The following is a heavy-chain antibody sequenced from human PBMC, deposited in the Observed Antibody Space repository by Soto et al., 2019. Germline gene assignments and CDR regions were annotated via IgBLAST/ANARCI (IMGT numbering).Heavy chain of an antibody. V-gene: IGHV4-31*03. D-gene: IGHD2-15*01. J-gene: IGHJ6*02. CDR3: ARGQIVVVAATYYYYGMDV. CDR1: GGSISSGGYY. CDR2: IYYSGST. Sequence: LSPTCTVSGGSISSGGYYGSLIRQHPGKGLEWIGYIYYSGSTYYNPSLKSRVTISVDTSKNQFSLKLSSVTAADTAVYYCARGQIVVVAATYYYYGMDVWGQGTTVTVSS.